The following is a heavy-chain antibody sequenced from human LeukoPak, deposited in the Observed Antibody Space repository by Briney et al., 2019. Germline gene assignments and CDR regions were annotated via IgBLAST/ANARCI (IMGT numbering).Heavy chain of an antibody. CDR2: IIPIFGTA. Sequence: SVKVSCKASGGTFSSYAISWVRQAPGQGLEWMGGIIPIFGTANYAQKFQGRVTITADESTSTAYMELSSLRSEDTAIYYCAKRGPIYSASPGNYFDYWGQGTLVTVSS. V-gene: IGHV1-69*01. D-gene: IGHD3-10*01. J-gene: IGHJ4*02. CDR3: AKRGPIYSASPGNYFDY. CDR1: GGTFSSYA.